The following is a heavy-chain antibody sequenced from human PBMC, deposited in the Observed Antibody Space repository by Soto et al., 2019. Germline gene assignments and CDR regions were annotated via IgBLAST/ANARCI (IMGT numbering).Heavy chain of an antibody. CDR3: ASTVALYYYYGMDV. J-gene: IGHJ6*02. V-gene: IGHV3-23*01. CDR1: GFTFSSYA. CDR2: ISGSGGST. D-gene: IGHD2-15*01. Sequence: PGGSLRLSCAASGFTFSSYARSWVRQAPGKGLEWVSAISGSGGSTYYADSVKGRFTISRDNSKNTLYLQMNSLRAEDTAVYYWASTVALYYYYGMDVWGQGTTVTVSS.